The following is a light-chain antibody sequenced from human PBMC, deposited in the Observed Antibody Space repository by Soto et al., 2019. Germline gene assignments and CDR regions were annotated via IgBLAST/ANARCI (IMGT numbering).Light chain of an antibody. CDR1: QSVSSSY. Sequence: EIVLTQSPGTLSLSPGERATLSCGASQSVSSSYLAWYQQKPGQAPRLLIYGASSRATGIPDRFSGSGSATDFTLTINNLEPEDFAVYYCQQRSNWPPSITFGQGTRLENK. V-gene: IGKV3D-20*02. CDR3: QQRSNWPPSIT. J-gene: IGKJ5*01. CDR2: GAS.